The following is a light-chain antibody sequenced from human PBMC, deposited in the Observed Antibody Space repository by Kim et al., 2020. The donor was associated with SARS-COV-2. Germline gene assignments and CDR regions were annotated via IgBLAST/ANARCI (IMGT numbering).Light chain of an antibody. CDR2: AAS. J-gene: IGKJ1*01. V-gene: IGKV1-8*01. Sequence: AATGDRVTNTCRARQGISSYLAWYQQKPGKAPKLLICAASTLQSGVPSRFSGSGSGTDFTLTISCLQSEDFATYYCQQYYSYPRTFGQGTKVDIK. CDR1: QGISSY. CDR3: QQYYSYPRT.